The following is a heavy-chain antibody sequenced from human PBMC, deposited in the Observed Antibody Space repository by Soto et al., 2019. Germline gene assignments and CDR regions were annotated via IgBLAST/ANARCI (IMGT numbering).Heavy chain of an antibody. Sequence: SVKVSCKASVGTFSSYAIIWVRQAPGQGLEWMGGIIPIFGTANYAQKFQGRVTITADESTSTAYMELSSLRSEDTAVYYCARDKGYYGSGSYGWFDPWGQGTLVTVSS. CDR2: IIPIFGTA. J-gene: IGHJ5*02. CDR3: ARDKGYYGSGSYGWFDP. D-gene: IGHD3-10*01. CDR1: VGTFSSYA. V-gene: IGHV1-69*13.